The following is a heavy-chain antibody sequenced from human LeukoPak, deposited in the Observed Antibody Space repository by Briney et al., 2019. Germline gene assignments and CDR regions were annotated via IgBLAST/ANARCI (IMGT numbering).Heavy chain of an antibody. Sequence: GASVKVSCKASGYTFTGYYMHWVRQAPGQGLEWMGIINSSGGTTSYAQKFQGRVTMTRDTSTSTVYMELSSLRPEDTAVYYCARGGWYYFDYWGQGTLVTVSS. D-gene: IGHD6-19*01. CDR2: INSSGGTT. J-gene: IGHJ4*02. V-gene: IGHV1-46*01. CDR3: ARGGWYYFDY. CDR1: GYTFTGYY.